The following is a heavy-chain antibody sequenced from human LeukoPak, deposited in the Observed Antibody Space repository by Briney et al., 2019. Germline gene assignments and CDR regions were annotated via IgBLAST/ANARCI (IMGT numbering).Heavy chain of an antibody. CDR3: ARQNVGATTDY. D-gene: IGHD1-26*01. V-gene: IGHV1-18*01. CDR1: GYTFTSYG. Sequence: GASVKVSCKASGYTFTSYGTSWVRQAPGQGLKWMGWISAYNGNTNYAQKLQGRVTRTTATSTTTAYMELRSLRSDDTAVYYCARQNVGATTDYWGQGTLVTVSS. CDR2: ISAYNGNT. J-gene: IGHJ4*02.